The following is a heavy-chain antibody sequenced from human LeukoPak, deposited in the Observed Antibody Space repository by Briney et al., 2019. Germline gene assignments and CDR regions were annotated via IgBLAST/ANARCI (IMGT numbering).Heavy chain of an antibody. J-gene: IGHJ5*02. CDR2: ISSSGSTI. CDR3: ARVLNLYSSATFDP. D-gene: IGHD6-25*01. CDR1: GFTFSSYE. Sequence: GGSLRLSCAASGFTFSSYEMNWVRQAPGKGLEWVSYISSSGSTIYYADSVKGRFTISRDNAKNSLYLQMNSLRAEDTAVYYCARVLNLYSSATFDPWGQGTLVTVSS. V-gene: IGHV3-48*03.